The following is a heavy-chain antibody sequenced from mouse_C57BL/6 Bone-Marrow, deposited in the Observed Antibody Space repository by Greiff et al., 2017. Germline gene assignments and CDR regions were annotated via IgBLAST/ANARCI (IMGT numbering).Heavy chain of an antibody. CDR3: TRGFITTVVARYFDV. J-gene: IGHJ1*03. CDR1: GYTFTDYE. Sequence: QVQLQQSGAELVRPGASVTLSCKASGYTFTDYEMHWVKQTPVHGLEWIGAIDPETGGTAYNQKFKGKAILTADKSSSTAYMELRSLTSEDSAVYYCTRGFITTVVARYFDVGGTGTTVTVSS. CDR2: IDPETGGT. D-gene: IGHD1-1*01. V-gene: IGHV1-15*01.